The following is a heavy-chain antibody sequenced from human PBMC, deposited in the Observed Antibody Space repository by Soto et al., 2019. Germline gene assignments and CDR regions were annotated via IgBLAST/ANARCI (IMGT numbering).Heavy chain of an antibody. CDR2: ISAYNGNT. CDR1: GYTFTSYG. CDR3: AMDTTVTTIHYAFEI. V-gene: IGHV1-18*01. D-gene: IGHD4-17*01. J-gene: IGHJ3*02. Sequence: GASVKVSCKASGYTFTSYGISWVRQAPGQGLEWMGWISAYNGNTNYAQKLQGRVTMTTDTSTSTAYMELRSLRSDDTAVYYCAMDTTVTTIHYAFEIWGQGTMVTVSS.